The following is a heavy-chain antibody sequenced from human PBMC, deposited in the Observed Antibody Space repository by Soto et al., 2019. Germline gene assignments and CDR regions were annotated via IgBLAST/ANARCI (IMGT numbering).Heavy chain of an antibody. CDR2: ISWNSYSI. Sequence: EVQLVESVGGLVHPGRSLRLSCVASGFRFEDHVMNWVRQAPGKGLEWVGHISWNSYSIGYGGSVRGRFTISRDNAKNTLYLQMKSLRPEDTALYYCARSWSDSTSGRVDVWGQGTTVTVSS. CDR1: GFRFEDHV. J-gene: IGHJ6*02. V-gene: IGHV3-9*01. CDR3: ARSWSDSTSGRVDV. D-gene: IGHD3-3*01.